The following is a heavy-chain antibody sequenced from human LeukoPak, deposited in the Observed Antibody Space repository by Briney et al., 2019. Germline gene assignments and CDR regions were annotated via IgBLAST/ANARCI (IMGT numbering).Heavy chain of an antibody. CDR3: VKRQQLVRTYYYGMDV. J-gene: IGHJ6*02. CDR2: ISSSSSTI. CDR1: GFTFSSYS. V-gene: IGHV3-48*04. Sequence: GGSLRLSCAASGFTFSSYSMNWVRQAPGKGLEWVSYISSSSSTIYYADSVKGRFTISRDNAKNSLYLQMNSLSAEDTAVYYCVKRQQLVRTYYYGMDVWGQGTTVTVSS. D-gene: IGHD6-13*01.